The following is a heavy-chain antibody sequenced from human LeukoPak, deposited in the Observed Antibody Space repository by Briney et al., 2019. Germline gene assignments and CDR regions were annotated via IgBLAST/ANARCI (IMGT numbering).Heavy chain of an antibody. V-gene: IGHV3-48*01. D-gene: IGHD3-22*01. CDR1: GFIFSSYN. Sequence: GGSLRLSCAASGFIFSSYNMNWVRQAPGKGLEWVSFISSSSSTIYYADSVKGRFTISRDNAKNSLYLQMNSLRAEDTAVYYCARPYYDSSGYYSNWGQGTLVTVSS. CDR2: ISSSSSTI. CDR3: ARPYYDSSGYYSN. J-gene: IGHJ4*02.